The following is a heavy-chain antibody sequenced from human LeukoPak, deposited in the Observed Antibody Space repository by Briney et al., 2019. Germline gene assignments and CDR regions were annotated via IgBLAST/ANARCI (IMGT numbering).Heavy chain of an antibody. CDR3: ARATGITGTPFDY. V-gene: IGHV4-30-2*01. CDR1: GGSISSGGYY. D-gene: IGHD1-20*01. Sequence: SETLSLTCTVSGGSISSGGYYWSWIRQPPGKGLEWIGYIYHSGSTYYNPSLKSRVTISVDRSKNQSSLKLSSVTAADTAVYYCARATGITGTPFDYWGQGTLVTVSS. CDR2: IYHSGST. J-gene: IGHJ4*02.